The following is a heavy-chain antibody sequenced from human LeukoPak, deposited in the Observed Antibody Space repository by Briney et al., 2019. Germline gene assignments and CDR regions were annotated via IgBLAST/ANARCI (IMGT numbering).Heavy chain of an antibody. J-gene: IGHJ4*02. CDR3: AKANWQRGPTDYFDY. V-gene: IGHV3-23*01. CDR1: GFTFSSYA. D-gene: IGHD6-25*01. CDR2: ISGSGGST. Sequence: PGGSLRLSCAASGFTFSSYAMSGVRQAPGKGLEWVSAISGSGGSTYYADSVKGRFTISRDNSKNTLYLQMNSLRAEDTAVYYCAKANWQRGPTDYFDYWGQGTLVTVSS.